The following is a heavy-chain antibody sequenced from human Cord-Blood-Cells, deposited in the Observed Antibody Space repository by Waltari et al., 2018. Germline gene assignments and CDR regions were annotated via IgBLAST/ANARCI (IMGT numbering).Heavy chain of an antibody. CDR3: ARAPYSSSFAFDI. Sequence: EVQLVESGGGLIQPGGSLRLSCAASGFTVSSNYMSWVRQAPGKGLEGVSVIYSGGSTYYADSGKGRFTIARDNSKNTLYLQMNSLRAEDTAVYYCARAPYSSSFAFDIWGQGTMVTVSS. CDR2: IYSGGST. V-gene: IGHV3-53*01. CDR1: GFTVSSNY. D-gene: IGHD6-6*01. J-gene: IGHJ3*02.